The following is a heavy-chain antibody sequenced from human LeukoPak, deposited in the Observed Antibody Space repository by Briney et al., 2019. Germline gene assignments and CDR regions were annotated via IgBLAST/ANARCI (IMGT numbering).Heavy chain of an antibody. CDR2: LSFDGDEK. CDR3: ATLGGAYAYNYGFDY. D-gene: IGHD5-24*01. V-gene: IGHV3-30-3*01. CDR1: GFTFNTYS. Sequence: GGSLRLSCVASGFTFNTYSMHWVRQAPGKGLDWAAVLSFDGDEKHYADSVKGRFTISRDNSENTLYLQMNSLRAEDTAVYYCATLGGAYAYNYGFDYWGQGTLVTVSS. J-gene: IGHJ4*02.